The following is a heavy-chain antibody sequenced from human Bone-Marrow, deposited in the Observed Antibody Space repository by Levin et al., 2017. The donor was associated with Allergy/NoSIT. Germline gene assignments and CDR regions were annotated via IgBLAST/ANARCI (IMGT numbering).Heavy chain of an antibody. Sequence: GESLKISCAASGFTFSTFAMSWVRQAPGKRLEWVSSILSGGTTYHADSVKGRFTISRDDSTNTLYLQMSSLRAEDTAIYYCAKDASSGYSWYFDHWGQGGLVTVSS. J-gene: IGHJ4*02. CDR1: GFTFSTFA. V-gene: IGHV3-23*01. CDR3: AKDASSGYSWYFDH. D-gene: IGHD3-22*01. CDR2: ILSGGTT.